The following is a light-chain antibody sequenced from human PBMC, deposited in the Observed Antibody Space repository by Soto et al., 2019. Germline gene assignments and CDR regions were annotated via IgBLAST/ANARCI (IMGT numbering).Light chain of an antibody. CDR1: QGISSY. CDR3: QQYYSYPRT. CDR2: AAS. Sequence: AIRMTQSPSSLSASTGDRVTITCRASQGISSYLAWYQQQPGKAPKLLIYAASTLQTGVPSRFGGSGSGTHFTLTISCLQSEDFATYYCQQYYSYPRTLGQGTKVDIK. J-gene: IGKJ1*01. V-gene: IGKV1-8*01.